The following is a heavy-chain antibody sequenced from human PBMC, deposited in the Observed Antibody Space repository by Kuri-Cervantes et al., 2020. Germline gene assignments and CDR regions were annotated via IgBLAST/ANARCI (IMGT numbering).Heavy chain of an antibody. D-gene: IGHD6-13*01. CDR2: ISYDGSNK. CDR3: ARGGSSSWLHKDY. CDR1: GFTFSSYA. V-gene: IGHV3-30-3*01. J-gene: IGHJ4*02. Sequence: GESLKISCAASGFTFSSYAMHWVRQAPGKGLEWVAVISYDGSNKYYADSAKGRFTISRDNSKNTLYLQMNSLRAEDTAVYYCARGGSSSWLHKDYWGQGTLVTVSS.